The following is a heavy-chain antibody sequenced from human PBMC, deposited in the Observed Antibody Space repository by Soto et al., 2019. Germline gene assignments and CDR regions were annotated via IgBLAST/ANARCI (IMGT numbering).Heavy chain of an antibody. CDR3: ANLIYSRRWYYFDY. CDR2: ISAYNGNT. V-gene: IGHV1-18*01. J-gene: IGHJ4*02. CDR1: GYTFTSYG. D-gene: IGHD6-13*01. Sequence: ASVKVSCKASGYTFTSYGISWVRQAPGQGLEWMGWISAYNGNTNYAQKLQGRVTMTTDTSTSTAYMELRSLRSDDTAVYYCANLIYSRRWYYFDYWGQGTLVTVSS.